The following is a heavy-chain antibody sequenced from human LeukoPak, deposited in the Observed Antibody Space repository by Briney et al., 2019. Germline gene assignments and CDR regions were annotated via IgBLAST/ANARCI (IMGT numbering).Heavy chain of an antibody. J-gene: IGHJ4*02. D-gene: IGHD3-9*01. Sequence: SETLSLTCSVSGDSVSRSDSYWDWIRQPPGKGLEWIGTIYYSGRTYYSPSLKSRVTMSVDTSKNQFSLKLSSVTAADTAVYYCARESTYYDTLTGYLRPRYFDYWGQGTLVTVSS. V-gene: IGHV4-39*07. CDR3: ARESTYYDTLTGYLRPRYFDY. CDR1: GDSVSRSDSY. CDR2: IYYSGRT.